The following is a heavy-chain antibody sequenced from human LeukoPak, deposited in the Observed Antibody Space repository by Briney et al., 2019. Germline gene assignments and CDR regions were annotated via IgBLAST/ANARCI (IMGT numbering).Heavy chain of an antibody. Sequence: GSSVKVSCRASGGTFSSYAISWVRQAPGQGLEWMGRIIPIFGTANYAQKFQGRVTITTDESTSTAYMELSSLRSEDTAVYYCARDIGSSYNWFDPWGRGTLVTVSS. CDR1: GGTFSSYA. D-gene: IGHD1-26*01. J-gene: IGHJ5*02. CDR3: ARDIGSSYNWFDP. CDR2: IIPIFGTA. V-gene: IGHV1-69*05.